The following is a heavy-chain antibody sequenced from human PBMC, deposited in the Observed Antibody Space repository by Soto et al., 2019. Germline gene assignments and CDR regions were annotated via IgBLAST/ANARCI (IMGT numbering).Heavy chain of an antibody. D-gene: IGHD3-10*01. V-gene: IGHV3-23*01. CDR2: VSGDGFTA. CDR3: AREASVPSFGEFWFFDL. CDR1: GFTFPNYG. Sequence: VQLLESGGGLVQPGGSLRLSCDGSGFTFPNYGMTWVRQAPGQGLEWVSSVSGDGFTAYYADSVKGRFTISRDNSKKTVYVQMNSLRAEDTAVYYCAREASVPSFGEFWFFDLWGRGTPVTASS. J-gene: IGHJ2*01.